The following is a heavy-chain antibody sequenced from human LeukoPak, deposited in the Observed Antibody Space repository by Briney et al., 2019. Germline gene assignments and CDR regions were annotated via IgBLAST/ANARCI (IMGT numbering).Heavy chain of an antibody. Sequence: GRSPRLSCAASGFTFSSYSMNWVRQAPGKGLEWVSSISSSSSYIYYADSVKGRFTISRDNAKNSLYLQMNSLRAEDTAVYYCARDQGSGWYGNWFDPWGQGTLVTVSS. CDR3: ARDQGSGWYGNWFDP. CDR1: GFTFSSYS. D-gene: IGHD6-19*01. J-gene: IGHJ5*02. CDR2: ISSSSSYI. V-gene: IGHV3-21*01.